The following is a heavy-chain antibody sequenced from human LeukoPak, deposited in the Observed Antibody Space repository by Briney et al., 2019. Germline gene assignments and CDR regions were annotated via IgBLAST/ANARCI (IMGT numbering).Heavy chain of an antibody. CDR3: VSFCETY. D-gene: IGHD2/OR15-2a*01. CDR1: GSYW. Sequence: GGSLRLSCVASGSYWMHWVRQAPGKGLVWVSHINSDGSWTSYADSVKGRFTISKDNAKNTVYLQMNNLRAEDTAVYYCVSFCETYWGRGTLVTVSS. CDR2: INSDGSWT. V-gene: IGHV3-74*01. J-gene: IGHJ4*02.